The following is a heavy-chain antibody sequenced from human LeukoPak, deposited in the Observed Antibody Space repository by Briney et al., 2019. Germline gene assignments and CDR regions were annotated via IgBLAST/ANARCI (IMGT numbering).Heavy chain of an antibody. Sequence: GGSLRLSCAASGFTFSSYAMSWVRQAPGKGLEWVSASSGSGGSTYYAGSVKGRYTISRDNSKNTLYLQMNSLRAEDTAVYYCARDIQWLVTTTYFDYWGQGTLVSVSS. D-gene: IGHD6-19*01. CDR1: GFTFSSYA. CDR3: ARDIQWLVTTTYFDY. V-gene: IGHV3-23*01. CDR2: SSGSGGST. J-gene: IGHJ4*02.